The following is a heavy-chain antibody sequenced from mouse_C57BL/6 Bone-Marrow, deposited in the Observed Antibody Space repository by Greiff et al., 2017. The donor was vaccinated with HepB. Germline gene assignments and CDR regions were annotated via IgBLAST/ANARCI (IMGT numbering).Heavy chain of an antibody. D-gene: IGHD2-3*01. V-gene: IGHV5-4*03. CDR1: GFTFSSYA. Sequence: DVMLVESGGGLVKPGGSLKLSCAASGFTFSSYAMSWVRQTPEKRLEWVATISDGGSYTYYPDNVKGRFTISRDNAKNNLYLQMSHLKSEDTAMYYCARWLLRYYFDYWGQGTTLTVSS. J-gene: IGHJ2*01. CDR3: ARWLLRYYFDY. CDR2: ISDGGSYT.